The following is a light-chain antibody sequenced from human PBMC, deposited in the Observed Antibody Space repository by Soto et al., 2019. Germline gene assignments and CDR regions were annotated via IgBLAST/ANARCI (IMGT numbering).Light chain of an antibody. Sequence: ENVLTQSPATLSLSPGERATLSCRASQSVSSYLAWYQQKPGQAPRLLIYDASNRATGIPARFSGSGSGTDFTLTISSLEPGDFAVYYCQQRSNWPRLTFGGGTKVDIK. CDR2: DAS. J-gene: IGKJ4*01. CDR1: QSVSSY. V-gene: IGKV3-11*01. CDR3: QQRSNWPRLT.